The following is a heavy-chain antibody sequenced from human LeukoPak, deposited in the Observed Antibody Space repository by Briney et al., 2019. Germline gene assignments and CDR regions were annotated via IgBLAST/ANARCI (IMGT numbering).Heavy chain of an antibody. CDR1: GVTFRDYW. V-gene: IGHV3-74*01. J-gene: IGHJ4*02. CDR2: INTDATFI. CDR3: AREARVGGALQY. D-gene: IGHD1-26*01. Sequence: GGSLRLSCAASGVTFRDYWMHWGRQAPGKGLVWVSRINTDATFIRHADSVQGRFTISRDAAKNTLFLQMNSLRAEDTAVYYCAREARVGGALQYWGQGVLVTVSA.